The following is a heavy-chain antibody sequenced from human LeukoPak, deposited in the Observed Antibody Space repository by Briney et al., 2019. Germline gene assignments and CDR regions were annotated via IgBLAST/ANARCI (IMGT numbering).Heavy chain of an antibody. CDR1: GFXLSNYA. CDR2: SSGSGDTT. Sequence: PGGSLRLSCAASGFXLSNYAITWVRQAPGKGLEWLSASSGSGDTTYYAASVKGRFTISRDNSQNTLYLEMNSLRAEDTAEYYCAKGGSSAYYPYYFDHWGRGALVTVSS. CDR3: AKGGSSAYYPYYFDH. D-gene: IGHD3-22*01. V-gene: IGHV3-23*01. J-gene: IGHJ4*02.